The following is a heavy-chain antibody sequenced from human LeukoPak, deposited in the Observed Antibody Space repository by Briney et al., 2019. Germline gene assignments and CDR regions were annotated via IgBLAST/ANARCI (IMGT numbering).Heavy chain of an antibody. D-gene: IGHD3-10*01. J-gene: IGHJ6*03. Sequence: SETLSLTCAVYSVPFSGYYWSWIRQAPGKGLEWIGEINHSGSTNYNPPLKSRVTISVDKSKSQLSLKLTSVTAADTAVYYCASSRGSHMDVWGKGTTVTVSS. CDR1: SVPFSGYY. V-gene: IGHV4-34*01. CDR3: ASSRGSHMDV. CDR2: INHSGST.